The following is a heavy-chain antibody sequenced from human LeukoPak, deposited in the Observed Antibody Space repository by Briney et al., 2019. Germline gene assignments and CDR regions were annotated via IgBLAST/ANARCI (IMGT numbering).Heavy chain of an antibody. CDR3: ARDGGSPSQKAFDY. J-gene: IGHJ4*02. CDR2: ISAYNGNT. CDR1: GYIFTSYG. D-gene: IGHD1-26*01. Sequence: GASVKVSCKASGYIFTSYGINWVRQAPGQGLEWMGLISAYNGNTNYAQKFQGRVTVTTDTSTSTAYMELRSLRSDDTAVYYCARDGGSPSQKAFDYWGQGTLVTVSS. V-gene: IGHV1-18*01.